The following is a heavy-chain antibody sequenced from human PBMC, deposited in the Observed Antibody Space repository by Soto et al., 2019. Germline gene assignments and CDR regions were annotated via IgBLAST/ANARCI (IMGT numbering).Heavy chain of an antibody. Sequence: PGGSLRLSCAASGFTFGGSAMHWVRQAPGKGLEYVSAISSNGGSTYYADSVKGRFTISRDNSKNTLYLQMSSLRAEDTAVYYCVKPPFTFGGVIVKAEYFQHWGQGTLVTVSS. CDR2: ISSNGGST. D-gene: IGHD3-16*02. V-gene: IGHV3-64D*06. CDR3: VKPPFTFGGVIVKAEYFQH. J-gene: IGHJ1*01. CDR1: GFTFGGSA.